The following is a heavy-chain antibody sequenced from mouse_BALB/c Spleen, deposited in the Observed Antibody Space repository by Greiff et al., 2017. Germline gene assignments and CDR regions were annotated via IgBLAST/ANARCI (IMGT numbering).Heavy chain of an antibody. Sequence: QVQLQQSGAELVRPGSSVKISCKASGYAFSSSWMNWVKQRPGQGLEWIGRIYPGDGDTNYNGKFKGKATLTADKSSSTAYMQLSSLTSVDSAVYFCARDYGSSLFAYWGQGTLVTVSA. CDR1: GYAFSSSW. V-gene: IGHV1-80*01. CDR2: IYPGDGDT. D-gene: IGHD1-1*01. J-gene: IGHJ3*01. CDR3: ARDYGSSLFAY.